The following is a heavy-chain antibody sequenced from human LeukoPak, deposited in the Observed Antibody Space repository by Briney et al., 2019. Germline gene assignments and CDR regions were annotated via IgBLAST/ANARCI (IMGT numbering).Heavy chain of an antibody. CDR1: GGSISSGGYY. Sequence: SQTLSLTCTVSGGSISSGGYYWSWIRQHPGKGLEWIGYIYYSGGTYYNPSLKSRVTISVDTSKNQFSLKLSSVTAADTAVYYCARVRYGSGSYCFDYWGQGTLVTVSS. D-gene: IGHD3-10*01. J-gene: IGHJ4*02. CDR3: ARVRYGSGSYCFDY. CDR2: IYYSGGT. V-gene: IGHV4-31*03.